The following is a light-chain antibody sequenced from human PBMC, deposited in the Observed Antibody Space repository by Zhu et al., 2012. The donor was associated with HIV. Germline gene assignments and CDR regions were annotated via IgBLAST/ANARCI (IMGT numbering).Light chain of an antibody. CDR3: QQRKNWPLLS. CDR1: LSVYTY. Sequence: EIVLTQSPAVLSLSPGDRATLSCRASLSVYTYLAWYQQKPGQPPRLLIYDASNRATGIPARFSGSGSGTDFTLTISSLEPEDFAVYYCQQRKNWPLLSFGGGTKVEI. V-gene: IGKV3-11*01. J-gene: IGKJ4*01. CDR2: DAS.